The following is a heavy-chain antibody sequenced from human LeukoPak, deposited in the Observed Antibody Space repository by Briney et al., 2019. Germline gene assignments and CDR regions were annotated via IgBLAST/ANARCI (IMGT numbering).Heavy chain of an antibody. J-gene: IGHJ3*02. CDR3: ARPPRGGPHAFDI. CDR1: GGSFSGYY. Sequence: PSETLSLTCAVYGGSFSGYYWSWIRQPPGKGLEWIGEINHSGSTNYNPSLKSRVTISVDTSKNQFSLKLSSVTAADTAVYYCARPPRGGPHAFDIWGQGTMVTVSS. V-gene: IGHV4-34*01. D-gene: IGHD3-16*01. CDR2: INHSGST.